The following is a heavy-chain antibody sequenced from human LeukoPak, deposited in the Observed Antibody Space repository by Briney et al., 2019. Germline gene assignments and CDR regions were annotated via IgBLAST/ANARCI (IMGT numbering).Heavy chain of an antibody. J-gene: IGHJ4*02. D-gene: IGHD6-13*01. CDR1: GYTFTRYD. Sequence: ASVKVSCKASGYTFTRYDINWVRQATGHELEGMSWMSPSSGNTGYAQKFQGRVTMTRNTSISTAYMELSSLRSEDTAVYYCASSVAAAGFDYWGQGTLVTVSS. CDR3: ASSVAAAGFDY. V-gene: IGHV1-8*01. CDR2: MSPSSGNT.